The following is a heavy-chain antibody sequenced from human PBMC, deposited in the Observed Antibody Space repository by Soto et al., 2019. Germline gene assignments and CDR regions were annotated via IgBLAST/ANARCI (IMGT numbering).Heavy chain of an antibody. CDR3: AHRLPGSDTGWNTGILDY. CDR1: GFSLITSGVG. D-gene: IGHD1-1*01. CDR2: IYWDADK. Sequence: QITLKESGPTLVKPTPTLTLTCTFSGFSLITSGVGVGWLSHPPGQGLELLAFIYWDADKRYSPSLRSRLTIMKDTSKNQVVLTMTNMDPVDTATYCCAHRLPGSDTGWNTGILDYWGQGILVTVSS. J-gene: IGHJ4*02. V-gene: IGHV2-5*02.